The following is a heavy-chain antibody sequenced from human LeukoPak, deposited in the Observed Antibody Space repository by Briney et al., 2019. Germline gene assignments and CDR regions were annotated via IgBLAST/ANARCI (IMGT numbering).Heavy chain of an antibody. CDR1: GYTFTSYG. Sequence: GASVKVSCKASGYTFTSYGMSWVRQAPGQGLEWMGWISAYNGNTNYAQKLQGRVTMTTDTSTSKAYMELRSLRSDDTAVYYCARSEMVETPPDYWGQGTLVTVSS. V-gene: IGHV1-18*01. CDR2: ISAYNGNT. CDR3: ARSEMVETPPDY. D-gene: IGHD2-8*01. J-gene: IGHJ4*02.